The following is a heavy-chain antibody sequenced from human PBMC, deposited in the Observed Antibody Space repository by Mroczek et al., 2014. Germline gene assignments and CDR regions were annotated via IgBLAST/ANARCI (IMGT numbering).Heavy chain of an antibody. Sequence: QVQLQESGPGLVKPSETLSLTCTVSGGSISSYYWSWIRQPAGKGLEWIGRIYTSGSTNYNPSLKSRVTMSVDTSKNQFSLKLSSVTAADTAVYYCATNGYCSGGSCYRRYWFDPWGQGTLVTVSS. D-gene: IGHD2-15*01. J-gene: IGHJ5*02. CDR1: GGSISSYY. CDR2: IYTSGST. V-gene: IGHV4-4*07. CDR3: ATNGYCSGGSCYRRYWFDP.